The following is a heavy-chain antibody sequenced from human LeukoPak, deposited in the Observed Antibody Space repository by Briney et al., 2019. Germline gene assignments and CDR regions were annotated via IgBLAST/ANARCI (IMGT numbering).Heavy chain of an antibody. Sequence: PSEXXSXXXXXXXXXXXSXXXSWIXQXPGKGLEWIGYIYYSGSTNYNPSLKSRVTISLDTSKNQFSLKLSSVTAADTAVYYCASGNWNYYYFDYWGQGTLVTVSS. CDR1: XXXXXSXX. CDR3: ASGNWNYYYFDY. J-gene: IGHJ4*02. CDR2: IYYSGST. V-gene: IGHV4-59*01. D-gene: IGHD1-7*01.